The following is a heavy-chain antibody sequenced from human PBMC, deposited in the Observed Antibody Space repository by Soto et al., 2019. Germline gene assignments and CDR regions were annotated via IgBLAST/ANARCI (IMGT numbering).Heavy chain of an antibody. Sequence: SDTLSLTCTVSGDSINSTNYYWGWMGQPPGQGLEWIGSIYYSGSTYYTSSLKSRLTVSVDTSKNQFSLKLSSVTAADTALYYCARQSIVADGTFVDYWGQGSLVNVSS. CDR1: GDSINSTNYY. V-gene: IGHV4-39*01. CDR2: IYYSGST. CDR3: ARQSIVADGTFVDY. D-gene: IGHD6-13*01. J-gene: IGHJ4*02.